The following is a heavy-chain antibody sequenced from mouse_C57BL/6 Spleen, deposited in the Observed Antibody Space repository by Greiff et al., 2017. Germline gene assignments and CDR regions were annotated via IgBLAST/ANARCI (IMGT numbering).Heavy chain of an antibody. V-gene: IGHV1-63*01. CDR2: IYPGGGYT. CDR3: ARDDYGSSYPVAY. Sequence: VQLQQSGAELVRPGTSVKMSCKASGYTFTNYWIGWAKQRPGHGLEWIGDIYPGGGYTNYNEKFKGKATLTADKSSSTAYMQFSSLTSEDSAVYYCARDDYGSSYPVAYWGQGTLVTVSA. D-gene: IGHD1-1*01. CDR1: GYTFTNYW. J-gene: IGHJ3*01.